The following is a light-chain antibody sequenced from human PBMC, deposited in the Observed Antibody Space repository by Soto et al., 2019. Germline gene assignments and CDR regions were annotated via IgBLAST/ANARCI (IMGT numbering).Light chain of an antibody. CDR1: QGIRRW. Sequence: DIQMTQSPSSVSASVGVRVTITCRASQGIRRWLAWYQQKPGEALKLLIYGISNLQSGVPPRFSGSGSGTDFTRTISSLQPEDSATSYCQQGDSMPLTFGGGTKVDIK. V-gene: IGKV1-12*01. J-gene: IGKJ4*01. CDR3: QQGDSMPLT. CDR2: GIS.